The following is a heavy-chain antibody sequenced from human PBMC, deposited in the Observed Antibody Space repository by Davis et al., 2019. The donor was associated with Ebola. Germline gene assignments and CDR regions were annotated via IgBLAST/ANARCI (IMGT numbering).Heavy chain of an antibody. CDR2: FLDNTGKT. CDR1: GFTFTNYA. V-gene: IGHV3-23*01. J-gene: IGHJ4*02. Sequence: GGSLRLSCAASGFTFTNYAMTWVRQAPGQGLEWVSFLDNTGKTYYADSVKGRFTISRDNSRNTVYLHMLSLRAEDTAVYYCAGEDDYSNDYWGQGTLVTVSP. CDR3: AGEDDYSNDY. D-gene: IGHD4-11*01.